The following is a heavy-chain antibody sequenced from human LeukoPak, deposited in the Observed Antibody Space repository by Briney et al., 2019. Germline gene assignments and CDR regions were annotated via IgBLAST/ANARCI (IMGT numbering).Heavy chain of an antibody. CDR2: ITAGNGNT. D-gene: IGHD5-18*01. V-gene: IGHV1-18*01. J-gene: IGHJ3*02. CDR1: GYNFNSYG. Sequence: GASVKVSCKASGYNFNSYGIGWVRQAPRQGLEWMGWITAGNGNTNYAQKVQGRVTMTTDTSTSTAYMELRSLRSDDTAVYFCARDLARGYSYGYNAFDIWGQRTMVTVSS. CDR3: ARDLARGYSYGYNAFDI.